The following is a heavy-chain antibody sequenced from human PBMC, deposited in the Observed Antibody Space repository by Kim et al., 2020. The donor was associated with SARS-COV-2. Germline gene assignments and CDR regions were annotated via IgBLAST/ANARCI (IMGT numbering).Heavy chain of an antibody. CDR3: ARGPDYGSENYDALDI. Sequence: PETLSLTCTVSGGSISSSSHYWGWIRQPPGKGLEWIGSIYYGGSTYYNPSLKSRVTISVDTSKNHFSLKLNSVTAADTAVYNCARGPDYGSENYDALDIWGQGTMVTVS. CDR2: IYYGGST. D-gene: IGHD3-10*01. CDR1: GGSISSSSHY. J-gene: IGHJ3*02. V-gene: IGHV4-39*02.